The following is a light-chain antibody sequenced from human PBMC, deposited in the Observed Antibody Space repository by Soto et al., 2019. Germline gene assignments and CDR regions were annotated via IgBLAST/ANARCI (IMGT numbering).Light chain of an antibody. Sequence: DIQMTQSPSSLSASIGDRVTITCRASQSISRDLNWYQQKPGKAPTVLIYETSTLQGGVPSRFSGSGSGTDFTLTISNLQPEDFATYYCQNSYNPPPWTFGQGTKVDIK. CDR3: QNSYNPPPWT. J-gene: IGKJ1*01. CDR2: ETS. V-gene: IGKV1-39*01. CDR1: QSISRD.